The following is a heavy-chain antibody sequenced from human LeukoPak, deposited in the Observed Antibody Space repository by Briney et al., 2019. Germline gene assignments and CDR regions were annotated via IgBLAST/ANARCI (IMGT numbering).Heavy chain of an antibody. Sequence: QPGRSLTLSCAASEFTFTTYGMHWVRQAPGKGLEWVAVVWYDGSNKYYADSVKGRFTISRDNSKNTLYLQMNSLRAEDTAVYYCAKEQQLWLLGYFDYWGQGALVTVSS. CDR2: VWYDGSNK. CDR1: EFTFTTYG. CDR3: AKEQQLWLLGYFDY. J-gene: IGHJ4*02. V-gene: IGHV3-33*06. D-gene: IGHD5-18*01.